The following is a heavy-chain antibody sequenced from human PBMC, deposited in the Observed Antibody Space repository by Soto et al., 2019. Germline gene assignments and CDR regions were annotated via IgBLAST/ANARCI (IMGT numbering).Heavy chain of an antibody. CDR3: ARDRQSATYLGYDAFDI. D-gene: IGHD2-2*02. CDR1: GGSISSYY. V-gene: IGHV4-59*01. Sequence: SETLSLTCTVSGGSISSYYWSWIRQPPGKGLEWIGYIYYSGSTNYNPSLKSRVTISVDTSKNQFSLKLSSVTAADTAVYYCARDRQSATYLGYDAFDIWGQGTMVT. CDR2: IYYSGST. J-gene: IGHJ3*02.